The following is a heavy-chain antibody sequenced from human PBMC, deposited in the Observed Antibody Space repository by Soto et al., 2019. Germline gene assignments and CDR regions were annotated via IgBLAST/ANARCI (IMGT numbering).Heavy chain of an antibody. CDR1: GFTFSSYS. CDR2: ISSSSSYI. Sequence: EVQLVESGGGLVKPGGSLGLSCAASGFTFSSYSMNWVRQAPGKGLEWVSSISSSSSYIYYADSVKGRFTISRDNAKNSLYLQMNSLRAEDTAVYYCARGDYYDSSGSLLDYWGQGTLVTVSS. CDR3: ARGDYYDSSGSLLDY. D-gene: IGHD3-22*01. V-gene: IGHV3-21*01. J-gene: IGHJ4*02.